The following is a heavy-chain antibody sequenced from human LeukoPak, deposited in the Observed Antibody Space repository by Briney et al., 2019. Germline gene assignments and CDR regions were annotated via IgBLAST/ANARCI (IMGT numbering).Heavy chain of an antibody. Sequence: SETLSLTCAVYGGSFSGYYWTWIRQPPGKGLEWIGEINHSGSTNYNPSLKGRVTISVDTSNNQFSLRVNSVTAADTAVYYCARWWGFDPWGQGTLVTVSS. CDR1: GGSFSGYY. CDR3: ARWWGFDP. D-gene: IGHD2-15*01. V-gene: IGHV4-34*01. J-gene: IGHJ5*02. CDR2: INHSGST.